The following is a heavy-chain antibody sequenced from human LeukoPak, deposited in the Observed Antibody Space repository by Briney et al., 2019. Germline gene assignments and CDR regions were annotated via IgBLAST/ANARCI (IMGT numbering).Heavy chain of an antibody. Sequence: SETLFLTCAVYGGSFSGYYWSWIRQPPGKGLEWIGEINHSGSTNYNPSLKSRVTISVDTSKNQFSLKLSSVTAADTAVYYCARGVDWSYNYYYYMDVWGKGTTVTVSS. CDR2: INHSGST. V-gene: IGHV4-34*01. CDR1: GGSFSGYY. J-gene: IGHJ6*03. CDR3: ARGVDWSYNYYYYMDV. D-gene: IGHD3-9*01.